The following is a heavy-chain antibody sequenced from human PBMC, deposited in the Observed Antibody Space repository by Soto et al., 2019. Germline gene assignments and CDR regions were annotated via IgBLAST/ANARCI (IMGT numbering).Heavy chain of an antibody. D-gene: IGHD2-8*01. CDR3: ARSRNGAVPDSINF. V-gene: IGHV3-30-3*01. CDR2: ISRDGSSK. J-gene: IGHJ4*02. CDR1: GFTFSRYA. Sequence: GGSLRLSCAASGFTFSRYAMHWVRQAPGEGLEWVAVISRDGSSKYYGDSVKGRFTVSRDNSNNTLYLSMTSLRPDDTAVFYCARSRNGAVPDSINFWGQGTLVTGSS.